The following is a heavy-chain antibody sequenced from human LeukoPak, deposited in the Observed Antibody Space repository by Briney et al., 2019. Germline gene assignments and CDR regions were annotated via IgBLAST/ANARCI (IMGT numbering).Heavy chain of an antibody. CDR3: ARDEGYSSSPTAFDI. J-gene: IGHJ3*02. CDR1: GFTFDDYG. Sequence: GGSLRLSCAASGFTFDDYGMSWVRQAPGKGLEWVSGINWNGGSTGYADSVKGRFTISRDNAKNSLYLQMNSLRAEDTAVYYCARDEGYSSSPTAFDIWGQGTMVTVSS. CDR2: INWNGGST. D-gene: IGHD6-13*01. V-gene: IGHV3-20*04.